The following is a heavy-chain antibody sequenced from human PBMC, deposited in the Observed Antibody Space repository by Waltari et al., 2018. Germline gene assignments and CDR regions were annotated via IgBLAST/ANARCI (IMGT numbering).Heavy chain of an antibody. CDR2: IKQDGSVQ. D-gene: IGHD3-10*01. V-gene: IGHV3-7*01. J-gene: IGHJ4*02. CDR1: GFTFTSYW. Sequence: EVQLVESGGGVVQPGGSLRLSCAASGFTFTSYWMSWVRQVPGRGLEWVANIKQDGSVQYYVDSVKGRFTISRDNAKNSLYLQMSSLRAEDTAVYYCARDAPDYYGSYYFEYWGQGTLVTVSS. CDR3: ARDAPDYYGSYYFEY.